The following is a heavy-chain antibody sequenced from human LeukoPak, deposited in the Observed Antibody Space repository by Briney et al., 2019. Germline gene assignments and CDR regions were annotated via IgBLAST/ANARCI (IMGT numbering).Heavy chain of an antibody. CDR3: ALYAIPGYYGMDV. CDR2: IYYSGST. J-gene: IGHJ6*02. D-gene: IGHD2-8*01. Sequence: SETLSLACTVSGGSISSYYWSWIRQPPGKGLEWIGYIYYSGSTNYNPSLKSRVTISADTSKNQFSLKLSSVTAADTAVYYCALYAIPGYYGMDVWGQGTTVTVSS. CDR1: GGSISSYY. V-gene: IGHV4-59*01.